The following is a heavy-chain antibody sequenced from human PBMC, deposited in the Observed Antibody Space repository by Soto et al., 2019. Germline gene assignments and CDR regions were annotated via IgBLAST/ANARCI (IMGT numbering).Heavy chain of an antibody. CDR3: AKGRGGSGSLTPRVDF. Sequence: EVQLLESGGGLVQPGGSLRLSCAASGFTFNNYAMTWVRQAPGKGLECVSAISGGGDPTSYADSVKGGFTVSRDGSKNTLYLQMSSLRAEDTALYYCAKGRGGSGSLTPRVDFWGQGTLVTVSS. CDR2: ISGGGDPT. J-gene: IGHJ4*02. V-gene: IGHV3-23*01. CDR1: GFTFNNYA. D-gene: IGHD3-10*01.